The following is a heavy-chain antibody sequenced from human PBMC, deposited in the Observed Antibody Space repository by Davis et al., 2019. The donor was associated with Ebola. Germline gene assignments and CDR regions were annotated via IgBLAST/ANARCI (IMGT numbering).Heavy chain of an antibody. CDR3: ARGSY. CDR2: ISYSGST. Sequence: SETLSLTCTVSGGSISSSDYYWGWIRQTPGKGLEWIGSISYSGSTYYNPSLKSRVTISVDTSKNQFSLKLSSVTAADTAVYYCARGSYWGQGTLVTVSS. V-gene: IGHV4-39*01. D-gene: IGHD3-10*01. J-gene: IGHJ4*02. CDR1: GGSISSSDYY.